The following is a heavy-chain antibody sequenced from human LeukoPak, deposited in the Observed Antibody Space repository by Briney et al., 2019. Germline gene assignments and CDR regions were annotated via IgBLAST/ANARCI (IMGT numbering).Heavy chain of an antibody. CDR2: MNPNSGNT. Sequence: ASVKVSCKASGYTFTSYDINWVRQATGQGLEWMGWMNPNSGNTGYAQKFQGRVTMTRNTSISTAYMELSSLRSEDTAVYYCARGRGTGVDYYYYMDVWGKGTTVTVSS. J-gene: IGHJ6*03. D-gene: IGHD7-27*01. CDR3: ARGRGTGVDYYYYMDV. CDR1: GYTFTSYD. V-gene: IGHV1-8*01.